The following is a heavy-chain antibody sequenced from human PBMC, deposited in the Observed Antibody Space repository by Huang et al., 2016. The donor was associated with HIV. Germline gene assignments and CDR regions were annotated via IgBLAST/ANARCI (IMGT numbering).Heavy chain of an antibody. V-gene: IGHV4-59*02. CDR3: VRDQGRLAVGGIDNWFDP. D-gene: IGHD6-19*01. CDR2: VYESGTT. Sequence: QVRLQESGPGLVKPSETLSLSCTVSGDSVSSHYWGWIRHHPGKGLEWIGTVYESGTTKYNPRRKSRITRSGDTSKNGFSLNMTSVSAADTAMYFCVRDQGRLAVGGIDNWFDPWGQGALVTVSS. CDR1: GDSVSSHY. J-gene: IGHJ5*02.